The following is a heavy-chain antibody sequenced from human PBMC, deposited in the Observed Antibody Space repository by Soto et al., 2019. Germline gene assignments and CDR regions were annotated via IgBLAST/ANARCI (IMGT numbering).Heavy chain of an antibody. CDR2: IYYSGST. J-gene: IGHJ6*02. Sequence: SETLSLTCTVSGGSISSYYWSWIRQPPGKGLEWIGYIYYSGSTSYNPSLKSRVTISVDTSKNQFSLKLSSVTAADTAVYYCARVDLVVVAATRDYYGMDVWGQGTTVTVSS. CDR1: GGSISSYY. D-gene: IGHD2-15*01. V-gene: IGHV4-59*01. CDR3: ARVDLVVVAATRDYYGMDV.